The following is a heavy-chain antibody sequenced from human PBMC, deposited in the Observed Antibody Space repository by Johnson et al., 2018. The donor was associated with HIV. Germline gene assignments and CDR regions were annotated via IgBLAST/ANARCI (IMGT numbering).Heavy chain of an antibody. CDR3: ARGNDYSNYGAFDI. V-gene: IGHV3-66*01. CDR2: IYSGGST. D-gene: IGHD4-11*01. CDR1: GFTVSSNY. Sequence: EVQLVESGGVLVQPGGSLRLSCAASGFTVSSNYMSWVRQAPGKGLEWVSVIYSGGSTYYADSVKGRFTISRDNSKNTLYLQMNSLRAEDTAVYYCARGNDYSNYGAFDIWGQGTMVTVSS. J-gene: IGHJ3*02.